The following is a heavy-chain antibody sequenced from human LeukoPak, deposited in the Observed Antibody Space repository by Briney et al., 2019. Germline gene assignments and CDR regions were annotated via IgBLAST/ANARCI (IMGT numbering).Heavy chain of an antibody. J-gene: IGHJ4*02. Sequence: PGGSLRLSCAASGFSFSSDWMHWVRQVPGEGLVWVSRINSDGSSTSYADSVKGRFTISRDNAKNTLYLQMNSLRAEDTAVYYCARDSGSYLGDYWGQGTLVTVSS. CDR3: ARDSGSYLGDY. D-gene: IGHD1-26*01. V-gene: IGHV3-74*01. CDR1: GFSFSSDW. CDR2: INSDGSST.